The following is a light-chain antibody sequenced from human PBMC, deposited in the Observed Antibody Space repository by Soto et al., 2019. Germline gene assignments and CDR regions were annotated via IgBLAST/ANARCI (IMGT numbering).Light chain of an antibody. V-gene: IGKV1-33*01. Sequence: DIQMTQSPSSLSASVGDRVTITCRASQSIAKSLNWYQQKPGKAPKLLIHDASILQTGVPSRFSGSGSGTDFTFTITSLQPEDIATYYCQQYDILPITFGGGTKVDIK. CDR1: QSIAKS. J-gene: IGKJ4*01. CDR2: DAS. CDR3: QQYDILPIT.